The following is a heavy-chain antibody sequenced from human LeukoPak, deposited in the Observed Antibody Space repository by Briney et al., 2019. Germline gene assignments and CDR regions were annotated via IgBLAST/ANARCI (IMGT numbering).Heavy chain of an antibody. CDR2: INPNSGGT. CDR1: GYTFTGYY. D-gene: IGHD3-10*01. V-gene: IGHV1-2*02. Sequence: ASVKVSCKASGYTFTGYYMHWVRQAPGQGLEWMGWINPNSGGTNYAQKFQGRVTITADESTSTAYMELSSLRSEDTAVYYCARDRENYYGSGSYSSYNWFDPWGQGTLVTVSS. J-gene: IGHJ5*02. CDR3: ARDRENYYGSGSYSSYNWFDP.